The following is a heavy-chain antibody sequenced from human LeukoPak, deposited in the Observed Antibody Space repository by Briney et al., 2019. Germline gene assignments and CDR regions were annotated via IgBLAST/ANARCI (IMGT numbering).Heavy chain of an antibody. CDR1: GYSFTSYW. V-gene: IGHV5-51*01. CDR2: IHPGDSDT. Sequence: GESLKISCKGSGYSFTSYWIGWVRQMPGKGLEWMGIIHPGDSDTRYSPSFQGQVTISADKSISTAYLQWSSLKASDTAMYYCARQKGGYSYGSPNWFDPWGQGTLVTVSS. D-gene: IGHD5-18*01. CDR3: ARQKGGYSYGSPNWFDP. J-gene: IGHJ5*02.